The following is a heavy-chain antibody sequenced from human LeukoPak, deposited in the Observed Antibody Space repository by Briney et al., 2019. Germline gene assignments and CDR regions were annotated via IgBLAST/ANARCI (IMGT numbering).Heavy chain of an antibody. D-gene: IGHD6-19*01. CDR3: ARRDSSGWYPRFDY. J-gene: IGHJ4*02. V-gene: IGHV4-39*01. CDR2: IYYSGST. Sequence: SETLSLTCTVSGGSISSSSYYWGWIRQPPGKGLEWIGSIYYSGSTYYNPSLKSRVTISVDTSKNQLSLKLSSVTAADTAVYYCARRDSSGWYPRFDYWGQGTLVTVSS. CDR1: GGSISSSSYY.